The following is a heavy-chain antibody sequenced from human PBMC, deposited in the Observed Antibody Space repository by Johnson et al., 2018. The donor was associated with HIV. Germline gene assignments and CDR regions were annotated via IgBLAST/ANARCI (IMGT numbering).Heavy chain of an antibody. CDR2: ISYDGSNK. CDR1: GFTFSNYA. Sequence: QVQLVESGGGVVQPGGSLRLSCAASGFTFSNYAMSWVRQAPGKGLEWVAVISYDGSNKYYADSVKGRFTVSRDNSKNTLYLQMNSLRAEDTAVYYCAKAIGDAFDIWGQGTMVTVSS. CDR3: AKAIGDAFDI. V-gene: IGHV3-30*18. J-gene: IGHJ3*02. D-gene: IGHD2/OR15-2a*01.